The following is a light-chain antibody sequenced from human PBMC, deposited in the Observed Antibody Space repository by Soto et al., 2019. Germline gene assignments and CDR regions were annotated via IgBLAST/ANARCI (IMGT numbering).Light chain of an antibody. CDR1: QSVSSY. Sequence: ESVLTQSPATLSLSPGERATLSCRASQSVSSYLAWYQQKPGQAPRLLIYDASNRATGIPARFSGSGSGTDFTLTISSLEPEDFAVYFCHQYNNWPPVFGGGTKVDIK. V-gene: IGKV3-11*01. J-gene: IGKJ4*01. CDR3: HQYNNWPPV. CDR2: DAS.